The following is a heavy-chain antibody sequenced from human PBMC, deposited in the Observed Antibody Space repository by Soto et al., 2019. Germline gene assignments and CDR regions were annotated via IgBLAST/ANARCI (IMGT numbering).Heavy chain of an antibody. CDR3: ARLQSPYYFDY. D-gene: IGHD4-4*01. V-gene: IGHV3-33*01. J-gene: IGHJ4*02. Sequence: SLRLSCAASGFTFSSYGMHWVRQAPGKGLEWVAVIWYDGSNKYYADSVKGRFTISRDNSKNALYLQMNSLRAEDTAVYYCARLQSPYYFDYWGQGTLVTVSS. CDR1: GFTFSSYG. CDR2: IWYDGSNK.